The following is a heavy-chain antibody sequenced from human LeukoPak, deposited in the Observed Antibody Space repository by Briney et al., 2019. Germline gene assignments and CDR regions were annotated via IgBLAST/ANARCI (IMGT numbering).Heavy chain of an antibody. CDR2: IDKKDRGYATAT. V-gene: IGHV3-73*01. CDR3: TRDSGTYNWFDP. CDR1: GFTFSGSA. Sequence: GGSLRLSCAASGFTFSGSAIHWVRQSSGKGLEWVGQIDKKDRGYATATAYAASVKGRFTISRDDSINTAYLQMKSLKTEDTALYYCTRDSGTYNWFDPWGQGTLVTVSS. J-gene: IGHJ5*02. D-gene: IGHD1-26*01.